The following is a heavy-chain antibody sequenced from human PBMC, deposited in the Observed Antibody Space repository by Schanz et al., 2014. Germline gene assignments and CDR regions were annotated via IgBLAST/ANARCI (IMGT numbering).Heavy chain of an antibody. D-gene: IGHD3-22*01. J-gene: IGHJ4*02. CDR3: ARVHRYDPSGWGYFDY. CDR2: ITRSGVGT. V-gene: IGHV3-64D*06. CDR1: GFTFSSYA. Sequence: EVQLVESGGYLVQPGGSLRLSCSASGFTFSSYAMHWVRQASGKGLEYVSAITRSGVGTYYANSVKDRFTVSRDNSKNAVYLQMSKLKAEDTAVYDGARVHRYDPSGWGYFDYWGQGALVTVSS.